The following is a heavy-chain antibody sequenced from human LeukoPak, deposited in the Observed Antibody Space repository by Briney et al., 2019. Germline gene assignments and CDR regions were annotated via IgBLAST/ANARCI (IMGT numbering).Heavy chain of an antibody. CDR3: AILSWDGRGSSY. D-gene: IGHD2/OR15-2a*01. CDR2: IRSNGENT. J-gene: IGHJ4*02. V-gene: IGHV3-23*01. CDR1: GFTFSTYS. Sequence: PGGSLRLSCAASGFTFSTYSMSWVRQAPGKGLEWVSAIRSNGENTYYADSVRGRFTISRDNSRGTLSLQMNSLRADDTAVYFCAILSWDGRGSSYWGQGTLVSVSS.